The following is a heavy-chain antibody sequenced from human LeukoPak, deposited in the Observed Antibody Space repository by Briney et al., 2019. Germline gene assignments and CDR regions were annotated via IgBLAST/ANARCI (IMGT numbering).Heavy chain of an antibody. Sequence: QPGGSLRLSRAASGFTFSSHSMNWVRQAPGKGLEWVAVISYHGTNTYYADSVKGRFTVSRDNSDNTLYLHMDRLRPEDTAVYFCTRDPRLWGQGTLVTVSS. CDR1: GFTFSSHS. CDR3: TRDPRL. CDR2: ISYHGTNT. J-gene: IGHJ4*02. V-gene: IGHV3-30-3*01.